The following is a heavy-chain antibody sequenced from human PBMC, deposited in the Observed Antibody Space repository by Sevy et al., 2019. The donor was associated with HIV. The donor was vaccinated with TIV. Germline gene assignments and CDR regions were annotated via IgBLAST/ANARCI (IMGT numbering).Heavy chain of an antibody. CDR2: ISGSGGST. CDR1: GFTFSSYA. Sequence: GGSLRLSCAATGFTFSSYAMSWVRQAPGKGLEWVSAISGSGGSTYYADSVKGRFTISRDNSKNTLYLQMNSLRAEDTAVYYCAKEDYFWSAEDRGSFDIWGQGTMVTVSS. J-gene: IGHJ3*02. CDR3: AKEDYFWSAEDRGSFDI. D-gene: IGHD3-3*01. V-gene: IGHV3-23*01.